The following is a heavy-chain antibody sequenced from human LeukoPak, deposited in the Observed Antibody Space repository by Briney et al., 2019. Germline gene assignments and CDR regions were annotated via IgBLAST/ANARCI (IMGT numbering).Heavy chain of an antibody. V-gene: IGHV1-2*02. J-gene: IGHJ4*02. CDR2: IVPHTGGV. CDR3: ATEDKYCSGGNCGKF. CDR1: GYTFTNYY. D-gene: IGHD2-15*01. Sequence: AAVTVSCKTSGYTFTNYYVHWVRQAPGQGLEWMGYIVPHTGGVDYDQRFQGRVAMTRDKSISTVYMELTSLKSDDTAVYYCATEDKYCSGGNCGKFWGQGTLVTVSS.